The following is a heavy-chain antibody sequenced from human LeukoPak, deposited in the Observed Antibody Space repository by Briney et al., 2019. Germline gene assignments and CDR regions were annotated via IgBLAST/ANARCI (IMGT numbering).Heavy chain of an antibody. J-gene: IGHJ4*02. V-gene: IGHV6-1*01. CDR2: TYYRSKWYN. D-gene: IGHD3-22*01. CDR1: GDSVSSNSAA. Sequence: SQTLSLTCAISGDSVSSNSAAWNWIRQSPSRGLEWLGRTYYRSKWYNDYAVSVKSRITTNPDTSKNQFALQLNSVTPEDTAVYYCARAARPFSDSRCFDYWGQGTLVTVSS. CDR3: ARAARPFSDSRCFDY.